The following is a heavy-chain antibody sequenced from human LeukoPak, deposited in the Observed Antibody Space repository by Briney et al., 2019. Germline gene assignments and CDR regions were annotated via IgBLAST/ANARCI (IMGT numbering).Heavy chain of an antibody. Sequence: ASVKVSCKASGYTFTSYYMHWVGQAPGQGLEWMGIINPSGGSTSYAQKFQGRVTMTRDTSTSTVYMELSSLRSEDTAVYYCARPPRGYSYGYSLDYWGQGTLVTVSS. CDR3: ARPPRGYSYGYSLDY. D-gene: IGHD5-18*01. J-gene: IGHJ4*02. CDR2: INPSGGST. CDR1: GYTFTSYY. V-gene: IGHV1-46*01.